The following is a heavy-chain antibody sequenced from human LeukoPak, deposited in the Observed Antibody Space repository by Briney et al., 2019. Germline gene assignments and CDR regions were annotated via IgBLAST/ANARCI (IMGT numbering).Heavy chain of an antibody. CDR3: AREDWGYLHY. CDR1: GYTFTSYG. Sequence: SVKVSCKASGYTFTSYGISWVRQAPGQGLEWMGRIIPIFGTANYAQKFQGRVTITTDESTSTAYMELSSLRSEDTAVYYCAREDWGYLHYWGQGTLVTVSS. D-gene: IGHD2-15*01. V-gene: IGHV1-69*05. J-gene: IGHJ4*02. CDR2: IIPIFGTA.